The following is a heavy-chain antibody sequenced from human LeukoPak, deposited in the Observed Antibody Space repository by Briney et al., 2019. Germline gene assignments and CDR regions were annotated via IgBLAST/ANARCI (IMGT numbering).Heavy chain of an antibody. D-gene: IGHD6-19*01. Sequence: SLRLSCAASGFTFSSYGMHWVRQAPGKGLEGVAVIWYDGSNKYYADSVKGRFTISRDNSKNTLYLQMNSLRAEDTAVYYCARVSVAGPDYWGQGTLVTVSS. CDR3: ARVSVAGPDY. V-gene: IGHV3-33*01. CDR2: IWYDGSNK. CDR1: GFTFSSYG. J-gene: IGHJ4*02.